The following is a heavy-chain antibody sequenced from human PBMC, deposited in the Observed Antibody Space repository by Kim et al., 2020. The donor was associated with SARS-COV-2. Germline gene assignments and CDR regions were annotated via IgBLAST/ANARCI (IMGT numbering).Heavy chain of an antibody. CDR1: GGSISSSSYY. CDR3: ARQTYCGGECYSRDDAFDI. CDR2: IYYSGST. V-gene: IGHV4-39*01. Sequence: SETLSLTCTVSGGSISSSSYYWGWIRQPPGKGLEWIGSIYYSGSTYYNPSLKSRVTISVDTSKNQFSLKLSSVTAADTAVYYCARQTYCGGECYSRDDAFDIWGQGTMVTVSS. J-gene: IGHJ3*02. D-gene: IGHD2-21*01.